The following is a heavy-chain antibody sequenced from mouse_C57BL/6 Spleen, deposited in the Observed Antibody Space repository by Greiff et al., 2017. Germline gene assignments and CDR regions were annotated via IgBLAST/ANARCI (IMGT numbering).Heavy chain of an antibody. Sequence: EVQRVESGEGLVKPGGSLKLSCAASGFTFSSYAMSWVRQTPEKRLEWVAYISSGGDYIYYADTVKGRFTISRDNARNTLYLQMSSLKSEDTAMYYCTRDRGSNYFYAMDYWGQGTSVTVSS. CDR3: TRDRGSNYFYAMDY. J-gene: IGHJ4*01. CDR1: GFTFSSYA. V-gene: IGHV5-9-1*02. CDR2: ISSGGDYI. D-gene: IGHD2-5*01.